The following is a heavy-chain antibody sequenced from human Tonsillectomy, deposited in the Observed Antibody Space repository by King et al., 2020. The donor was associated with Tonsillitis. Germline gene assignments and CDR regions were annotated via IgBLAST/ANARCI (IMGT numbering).Heavy chain of an antibody. CDR3: ARRNNWSFDY. D-gene: IGHD1-1*01. CDR1: GLTFSSHA. J-gene: IGHJ4*02. CDR2: ISFDGTNK. V-gene: IGHV3-30-3*01. Sequence: VQLVESWGGVVQPGRSLRLACAASGLTFSSHAMHWVRQAPGKGLEWVAVISFDGTNKNYADSVKGRFTISRDNSKNTLYLQIDSLRAEDTAVYYCARRNNWSFDYWGQGTLVTVSS.